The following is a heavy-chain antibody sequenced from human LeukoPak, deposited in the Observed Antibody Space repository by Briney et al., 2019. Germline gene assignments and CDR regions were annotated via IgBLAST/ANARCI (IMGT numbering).Heavy chain of an antibody. V-gene: IGHV3-30*18. CDR2: IQYVGRNE. Sequence: GGSLRLSCAASGFTFRTYAMHWVRQAPGKGLEWVAAIQYVGRNEYYADSVKGRFTVSRDNSKNTLYLQMNSLRAEDTAVYYCAKDKDYGYYMDVWGKGTTVTVSS. J-gene: IGHJ6*03. D-gene: IGHD3-16*01. CDR3: AKDKDYGYYMDV. CDR1: GFTFRTYA.